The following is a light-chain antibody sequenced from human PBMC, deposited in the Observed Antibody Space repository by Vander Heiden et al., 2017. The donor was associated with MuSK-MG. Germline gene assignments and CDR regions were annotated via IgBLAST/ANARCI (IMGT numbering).Light chain of an antibody. CDR3: QRCDKVPPYT. Sequence: DIQMTQSPSSLSASVGDRVTITCQASHDIRKYLSWYQQKPGKAPQLLIYDASNLQSGVPSRFSGSGSGTSFSLTINNLQPEDIATYYCQRCDKVPPYTFGQGTKVEMK. J-gene: IGKJ2*01. CDR2: DAS. V-gene: IGKV1-33*01. CDR1: HDIRKY.